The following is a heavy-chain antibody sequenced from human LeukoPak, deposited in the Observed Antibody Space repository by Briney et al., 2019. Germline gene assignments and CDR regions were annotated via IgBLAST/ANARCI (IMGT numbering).Heavy chain of an antibody. J-gene: IGHJ4*02. CDR2: IGGSGGST. V-gene: IGHV3-23*01. D-gene: IGHD2-15*01. CDR3: AKVEYCSGGSCYFFDY. Sequence: GGSLRLSCAASGFTFSSYAMSWVRQAPGKGLEWVSAIGGSGGSTYYADSVKGRFTISRDNSKNTLYLRMNSLRAEDTAVYYCAKVEYCSGGSCYFFDYWGQGTLVTVSS. CDR1: GFTFSSYA.